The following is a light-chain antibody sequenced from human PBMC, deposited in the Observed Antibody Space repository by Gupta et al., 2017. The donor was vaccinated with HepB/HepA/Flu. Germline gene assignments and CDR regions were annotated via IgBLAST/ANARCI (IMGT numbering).Light chain of an antibody. CDR1: QSLRGN. CDR3: QQYDSWPYT. V-gene: IGKV3-15*01. Sequence: TQPPATCPLSQGERATLSSRASQSLRGNLAWYQQRPGRAPRLVIFGVSRRATDIPDRFTGSESGAESGSESGTEFTLTISSLQSEDFAVYYCQQYDSWPYTFGQGTKLEMK. CDR2: GVS. J-gene: IGKJ2*01.